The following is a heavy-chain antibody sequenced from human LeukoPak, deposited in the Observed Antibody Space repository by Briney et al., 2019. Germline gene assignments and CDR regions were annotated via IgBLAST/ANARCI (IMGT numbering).Heavy chain of an antibody. Sequence: GGSLRLSCIASGFTFSGYGMHWVRQAPGKGLEWISYIDSDTYGNTIYYPHTVKGRFTISRDNAKNSLYLQMDSLRDEDTAVYYCARDRDYAFDYWGQGTLVTVSS. CDR2: IDSDTYGNTI. V-gene: IGHV3-48*02. CDR3: ARDRDYAFDY. J-gene: IGHJ4*02. D-gene: IGHD4-17*01. CDR1: GFTFSGYG.